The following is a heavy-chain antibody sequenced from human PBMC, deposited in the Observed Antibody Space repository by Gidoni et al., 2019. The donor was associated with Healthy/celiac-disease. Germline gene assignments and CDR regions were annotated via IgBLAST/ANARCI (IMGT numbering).Heavy chain of an antibody. V-gene: IGHV3-53*02. CDR1: AFTVSSNY. CDR2: IYSGGST. Sequence: EVQLVETGGGLIQPGGSLRLSCAASAFTVSSNYMSWVRQAPGKGLELVSVIYSGGSTYYADSVKGRFTISRDNSKNTLYLQMNSLRAEDTAVYYCARDRRDYDFWSGYYRYYYYGMDVWGQGTTVTVSS. D-gene: IGHD3-3*01. CDR3: ARDRRDYDFWSGYYRYYYYGMDV. J-gene: IGHJ6*02.